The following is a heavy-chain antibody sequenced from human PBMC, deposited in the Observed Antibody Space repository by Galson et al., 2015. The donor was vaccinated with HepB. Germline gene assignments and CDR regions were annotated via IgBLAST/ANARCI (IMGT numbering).Heavy chain of an antibody. CDR3: AREGPYHWNDVGGVYDY. D-gene: IGHD1-1*01. V-gene: IGHV1-2*04. CDR2: INPNSGGT. Sequence: SVTVSCKASGSTFTGYYMHWVRQAPGQGLEWMGWINPNSGGTNYAQKFQGWVTMTRDTSISTAYMELSRLRSDDTAVYYCAREGPYHWNDVGGVYDYWGQGTLVTASS. CDR1: GSTFTGYY. J-gene: IGHJ4*02.